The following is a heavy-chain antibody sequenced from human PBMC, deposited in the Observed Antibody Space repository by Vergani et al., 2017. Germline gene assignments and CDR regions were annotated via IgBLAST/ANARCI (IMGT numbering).Heavy chain of an antibody. J-gene: IGHJ4*02. V-gene: IGHV1-24*01. CDR2: FDPEHGEV. Sequence: QVQLVQSGSEVRKPGASVKVSCQVSGYSLTELTIHWVRQAPGKGLEWMGGFDPEHGEVTFAHHIQGRVTMTEDRSTDTAYMELSSLRPEDTALYYCAIVTDYYASIGYYLDYWGQGTLVTVSS. CDR3: AIVTDYYASIGYYLDY. D-gene: IGHD3-22*01. CDR1: GYSLTELT.